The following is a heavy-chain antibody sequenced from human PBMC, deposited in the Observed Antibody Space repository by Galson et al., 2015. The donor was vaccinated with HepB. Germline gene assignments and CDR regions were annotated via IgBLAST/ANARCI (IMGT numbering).Heavy chain of an antibody. Sequence: SLRLSCAASGFPFSNAWMSWVRQAPGKELEWVGRIKSKTDGGTTDYAAPVKGRFTISRDDSKNTLYLQMNSLKTEDTAVYYCTTDGDYGDFGDAFDIWGQGTMVTVSS. CDR3: TTDGDYGDFGDAFDI. CDR1: GFPFSNAW. D-gene: IGHD4-17*01. CDR2: IKSKTDGGTT. J-gene: IGHJ3*02. V-gene: IGHV3-15*01.